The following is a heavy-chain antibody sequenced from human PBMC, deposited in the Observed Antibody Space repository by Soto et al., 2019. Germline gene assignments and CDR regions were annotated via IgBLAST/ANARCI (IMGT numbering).Heavy chain of an antibody. J-gene: IGHJ5*02. Sequence: QVPLVQSGAEVKKPGASVKVSCKASGYTFTSYGITWVRQAPGQGLEWMGWISAYNGNTNYAQKRQGRVTMTTDTSTSTAYMELRSLRSDDTAVYYCARDPGPVKVAAGMDPWGQGTLVTVSS. CDR3: ARDPGPVKVAAGMDP. V-gene: IGHV1-18*01. D-gene: IGHD1-1*01. CDR2: ISAYNGNT. CDR1: GYTFTSYG.